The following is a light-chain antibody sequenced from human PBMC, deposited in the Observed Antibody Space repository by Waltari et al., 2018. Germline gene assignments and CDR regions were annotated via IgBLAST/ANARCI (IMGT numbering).Light chain of an antibody. J-gene: IGLJ1*01. CDR2: DNF. CDR3: QSYDSLSALYV. V-gene: IGLV1-40*01. Sequence: QSVLTQPPSVSGAPGQRVTISCIGSSSNIGAAYAVHWYQQLPGTATKLPIYDNFVRPSGFPDRFSASKSGTSASLAISGLQAEDEADYYCQSYDSLSALYVFGTGTKVSVL. CDR1: SSNIGAAYA.